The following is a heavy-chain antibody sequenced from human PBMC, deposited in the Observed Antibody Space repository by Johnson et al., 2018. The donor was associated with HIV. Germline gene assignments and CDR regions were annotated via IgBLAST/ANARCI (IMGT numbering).Heavy chain of an antibody. CDR1: GFTFSSYA. V-gene: IGHV3-30-3*01. J-gene: IGHJ3*02. Sequence: QVQLVESGGGVVQPGRSLSLSCAASGFTFSSYAMYWVRQAPGKGLEWVAFISYDGSNKYYADSVKGRFTISRDNSKNTLYLQMNSLRAEDTAVYYCARTTYSSPYAFDIWGQGTMVTVS. D-gene: IGHD6-19*01. CDR3: ARTTYSSPYAFDI. CDR2: ISYDGSNK.